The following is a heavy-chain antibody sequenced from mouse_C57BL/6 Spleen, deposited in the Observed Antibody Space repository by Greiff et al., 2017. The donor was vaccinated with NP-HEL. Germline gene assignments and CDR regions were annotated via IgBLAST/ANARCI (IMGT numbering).Heavy chain of an antibody. J-gene: IGHJ2*01. Sequence: VQLQQPGAELVRPGASVTLSCKASGYTFTDYEMHWVKQTPVHGLEWIGAIDPETGGTAYNQKFKGKAILTADKSSSTAYMELRSLTSEDSAVYYCTRYYYGSSWDYWGQGTTLTVSS. CDR1: GYTFTDYE. CDR2: IDPETGGT. CDR3: TRYYYGSSWDY. D-gene: IGHD1-1*01. V-gene: IGHV1-15*01.